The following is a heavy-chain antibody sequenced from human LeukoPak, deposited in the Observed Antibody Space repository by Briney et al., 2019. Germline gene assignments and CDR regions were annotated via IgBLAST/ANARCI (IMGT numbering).Heavy chain of an antibody. D-gene: IGHD3-3*01. CDR1: GFAVSSNY. CDR3: ARDNRVITIFGVVTRWWFDP. CDR2: VYSDGRT. Sequence: GGSLRLYCAASGFAVSSNYMSWVRQAPGKGLEWVSIVYSDGRTFYTDPVKGRFTVSRDSSKNTLHLEMNSLRVEDTAIYYCARDNRVITIFGVVTRWWFDPWGQGSLVTVSS. V-gene: IGHV3-53*01. J-gene: IGHJ5*02.